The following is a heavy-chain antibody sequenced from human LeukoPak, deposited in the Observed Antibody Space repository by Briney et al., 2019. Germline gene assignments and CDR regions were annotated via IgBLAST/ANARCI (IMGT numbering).Heavy chain of an antibody. CDR1: GSTFSSYS. CDR3: ARLFSDILTGYYGPNYDY. D-gene: IGHD3-9*01. CDR2: ISSGSSYI. J-gene: IGHJ4*02. V-gene: IGHV3-21*01. Sequence: GGSLRLSCAASGSTFSSYSMNWVRQALGKGLEWVSSISSGSSYIYYADSVKGRFTISRDNAKNSLHLQMNSLRADDTAVYYCARLFSDILTGYYGPNYDYWGQGTLVTVSS.